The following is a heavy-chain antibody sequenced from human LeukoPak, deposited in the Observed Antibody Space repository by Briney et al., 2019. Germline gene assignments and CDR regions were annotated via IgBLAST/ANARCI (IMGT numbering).Heavy chain of an antibody. J-gene: IGHJ5*02. CDR3: ARGPSPVLEWSEAPVFA. D-gene: IGHD3-3*01. V-gene: IGHV3-74*01. CDR1: GFNFASNW. CDR2: INSGGSGT. Sequence: GSLRLSCAASGFNFASNWMHWVRQTPGKGLVWVSRINSGGSGTSYADSVEGRFTISRDNAKNSLYLQMNSLRAEDTAVYYCARGPSPVLEWSEAPVFAWGQGTLVTVSS.